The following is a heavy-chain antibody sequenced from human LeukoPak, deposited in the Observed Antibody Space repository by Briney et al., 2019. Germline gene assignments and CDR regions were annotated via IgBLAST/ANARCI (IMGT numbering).Heavy chain of an antibody. Sequence: GGSLRLSCAASGFTFSSYGMHWVRQAPGKGLEWVAVISYDGSNKYYADSVKGRFTISRDNSKNTLYLQMNSLRAEDTAVYYCANVLGYCSSTSYPPGYWGQGTLVTVSS. D-gene: IGHD2-2*01. CDR1: GFTFSSYG. J-gene: IGHJ4*02. CDR2: ISYDGSNK. CDR3: ANVLGYCSSTSYPPGY. V-gene: IGHV3-30*18.